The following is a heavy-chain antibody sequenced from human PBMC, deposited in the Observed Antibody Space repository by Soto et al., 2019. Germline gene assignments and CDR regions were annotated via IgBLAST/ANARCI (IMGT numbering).Heavy chain of an antibody. CDR3: ARVDYGAYYFDY. CDR2: INSDGSTT. Sequence: GGSLRLSCAASGFTFSNAWMNWVRQAPGKGLVWVSRINSDGSTTSYADSVKGRFTISRDSAKNTLYLQMNSLRAEDTAVYYCARVDYGAYYFDYWGQGTLVTVSS. J-gene: IGHJ4*02. V-gene: IGHV3-74*01. CDR1: GFTFSNAW. D-gene: IGHD4-17*01.